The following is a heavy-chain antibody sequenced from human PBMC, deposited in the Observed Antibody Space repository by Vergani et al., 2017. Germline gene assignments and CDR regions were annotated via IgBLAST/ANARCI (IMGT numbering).Heavy chain of an antibody. CDR3: ATGKQWLVQGGDYFDY. Sequence: QVQLVQSGAEVKKPGSPVKVSCKASGGTFSSYAISWVRQAPGQGLEWMGGIIPIFGTANYAQKFQGRVTITADKSTSTAYMELSSLRSEDTAVYYCATGKQWLVQGGDYFDYWGQGTLVTVSS. J-gene: IGHJ4*02. CDR1: GGTFSSYA. CDR2: IIPIFGTA. V-gene: IGHV1-69*06. D-gene: IGHD6-19*01.